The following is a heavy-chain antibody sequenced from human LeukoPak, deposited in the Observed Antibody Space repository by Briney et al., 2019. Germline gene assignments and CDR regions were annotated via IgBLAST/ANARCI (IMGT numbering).Heavy chain of an antibody. V-gene: IGHV4-59*01. D-gene: IGHD4-17*01. J-gene: IGHJ2*01. CDR1: GGPIRDYY. CDR2: VYYSGST. Sequence: PSETLSLTCTVSGGPIRDYYWSWIRQASGKGLEWIGSVYYSGSTTYNPSLKSRVTISMDTSKKHFSLQLTSVTAAETAVYYCARADFGDYEWYFDLWGRGTLVTVSS. CDR3: ARADFGDYEWYFDL.